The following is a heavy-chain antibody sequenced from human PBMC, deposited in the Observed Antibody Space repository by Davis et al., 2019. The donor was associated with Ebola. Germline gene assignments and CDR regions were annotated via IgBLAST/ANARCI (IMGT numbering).Heavy chain of an antibody. CDR1: GFTFGDYA. D-gene: IGHD3-22*01. J-gene: IGHJ6*02. CDR2: IRSKAYGGTT. CDR3: TRDIGNYYDPDPAYYYYGMDV. Sequence: PGGSLRLSCTASGFTFGDYAMSWFRQAPGKGLEWVGFIRSKAYGGTTEYAASVKGRFTISRDDSKSIAYLQMNSLKTEDTAVYYCTRDIGNYYDPDPAYYYYGMDVWGQGTTVTVSS. V-gene: IGHV3-49*03.